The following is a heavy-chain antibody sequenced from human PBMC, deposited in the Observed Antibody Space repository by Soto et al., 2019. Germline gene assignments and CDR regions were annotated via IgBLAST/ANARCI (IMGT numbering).Heavy chain of an antibody. J-gene: IGHJ4*02. D-gene: IGHD3-22*01. Sequence: SETLSLTCAVYGGSFSGYYWSWIRQPPGKGLEWIGEINHSGSTNYNPSLKSRVTISVDTSKNQFSLKLSSVTAADTAVYYCARDRYDSSGYEFVYWGQGTLVTVSS. CDR1: GGSFSGYY. CDR3: ARDRYDSSGYEFVY. CDR2: INHSGST. V-gene: IGHV4-34*01.